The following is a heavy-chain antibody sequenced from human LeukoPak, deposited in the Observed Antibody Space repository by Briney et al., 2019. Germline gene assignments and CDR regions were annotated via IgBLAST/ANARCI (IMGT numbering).Heavy chain of an antibody. V-gene: IGHV4-34*01. D-gene: IGHD6-19*01. CDR1: GGSFSGYY. CDR2: INHSGST. Sequence: PSETLSLTCAVYGGSFSGYYWSWIRQPPGKGLEWIGEINHSGSTNYNPSLKSRVTISVDTSKNQFSLKLSSVTAADTAVYYCAREGGGRRQRQWLTVYYYYYVDVWGKGTTVTVSS. J-gene: IGHJ6*03. CDR3: AREGGGRRQRQWLTVYYYYYVDV.